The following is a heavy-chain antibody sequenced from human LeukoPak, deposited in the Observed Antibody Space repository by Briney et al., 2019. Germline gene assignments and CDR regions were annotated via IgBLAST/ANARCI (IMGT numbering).Heavy chain of an antibody. CDR1: GYTFTVYY. Sequence: AAVKVSCKASGYTFTVYYMHWVRQAPGQGLEWRGWINPNSDGTHYTQKFQGRDTMTRDTSIRTAYIELSRPRSADTPVYYCVTVWGDGANLNYWGQGTLVTVSS. CDR2: INPNSDGT. CDR3: VTVWGDGANLNY. V-gene: IGHV1-2*02. D-gene: IGHD4/OR15-4a*01. J-gene: IGHJ4*02.